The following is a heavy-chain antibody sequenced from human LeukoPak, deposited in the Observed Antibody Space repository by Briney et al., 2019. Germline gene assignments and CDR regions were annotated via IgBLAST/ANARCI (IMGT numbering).Heavy chain of an antibody. D-gene: IGHD6-25*01. CDR2: IYPGDSDT. CDR1: GYSFTSYW. CDR3: ASQARHSSDNWFDP. Sequence: LGESLQISCKGSGYSFTSYWIGWVRQMPGKGLEWMGIIYPGDSDTRYSPSFQGQVTISADKSISTAYLQWSSLKASDTAMYYCASQARHSSDNWFDPWGQGTLVTVSS. J-gene: IGHJ5*02. V-gene: IGHV5-51*01.